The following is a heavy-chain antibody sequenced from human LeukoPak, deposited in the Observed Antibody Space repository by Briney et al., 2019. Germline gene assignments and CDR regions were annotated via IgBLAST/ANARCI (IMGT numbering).Heavy chain of an antibody. Sequence: SETLSLTCTVSGGSISSTNYYWGWIRQPPGKGLEWVGSFFFPGNTFYNPSLKSRVTISVDTSKNQFSLTLSSVTAADTAVYYCARHQTGLLYYGSGSHTAAFNLWGQGTRVTVSS. CDR3: ARHQTGLLYYGSGSHTAAFNL. CDR2: FFFPGNT. CDR1: GGSISSTNYY. V-gene: IGHV4-39*01. J-gene: IGHJ3*01. D-gene: IGHD3-10*01.